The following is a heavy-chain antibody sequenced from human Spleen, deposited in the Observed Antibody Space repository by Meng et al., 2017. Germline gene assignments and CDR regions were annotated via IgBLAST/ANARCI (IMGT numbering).Heavy chain of an antibody. D-gene: IGHD1-7*01. V-gene: IGHV3-33*06. CDR3: AKDEGNGNYLGAWQR. Sequence: GESLKISCAVSGFTFSSFGMHWVRQAPGKGLEWVAVVWFDGGEKYYADSVKGRFIISRDNSKNTLYLEMNSLRAEDTALYYCAKDEGNGNYLGAWQRGGQGTMVTVSS. CDR2: VWFDGGEK. CDR1: GFTFSSFG. J-gene: IGHJ3*01.